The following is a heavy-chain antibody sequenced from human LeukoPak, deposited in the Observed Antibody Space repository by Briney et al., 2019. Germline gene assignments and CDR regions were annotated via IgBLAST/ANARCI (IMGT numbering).Heavy chain of an antibody. J-gene: IGHJ4*02. CDR2: IYTSGST. CDR3: ARTYGSGLHFDY. Sequence: PSETLSLTCTVSGGSISSGSYYWSWIRQPAGKGLEWIGRIYTSGSTNYNPSLKSRVTISVDTSKNQFSLKLSSVIAADTAVYYCARTYGSGLHFDYWGQGTLVTVSS. CDR1: GGSISSGSYY. D-gene: IGHD3-10*01. V-gene: IGHV4-61*02.